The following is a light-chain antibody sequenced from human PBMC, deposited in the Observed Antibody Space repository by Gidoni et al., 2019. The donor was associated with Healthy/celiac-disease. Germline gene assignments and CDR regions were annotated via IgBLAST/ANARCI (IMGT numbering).Light chain of an antibody. Sequence: DIQMTQSPPTLSAFVGDRVTITCRAIQSISSWLAWYQQKPGKAPKLLISKASTLESGVPSRFSGSGAGTEFALTISSLQPDDFATYYCKQYSSYSWTFXQXTKVKIK. CDR1: QSISSW. V-gene: IGKV1-5*03. CDR3: KQYSSYSWT. J-gene: IGKJ1*01. CDR2: KAS.